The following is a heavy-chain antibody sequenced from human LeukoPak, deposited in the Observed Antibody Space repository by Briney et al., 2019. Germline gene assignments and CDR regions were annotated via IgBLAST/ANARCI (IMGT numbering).Heavy chain of an antibody. J-gene: IGHJ5*02. Sequence: SETLFLTCTVSGGSISSYYWSWIRQPPGKGLEWIGYIYYSGSTNYNPSLKSRVTISVDTSKNQFSLKLSSVTAADTAVYYCARVPPYCSSTSCYDSWGQGTLVTVSS. CDR2: IYYSGST. V-gene: IGHV4-59*01. D-gene: IGHD2-2*01. CDR3: ARVPPYCSSTSCYDS. CDR1: GGSISSYY.